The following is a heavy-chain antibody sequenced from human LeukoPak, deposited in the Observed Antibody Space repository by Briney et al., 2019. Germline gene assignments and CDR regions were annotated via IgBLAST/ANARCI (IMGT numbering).Heavy chain of an antibody. CDR1: GYTFTSYG. J-gene: IGHJ4*02. V-gene: IGHV1-8*01. CDR3: ARSKCSGGSCYDRY. D-gene: IGHD2-15*01. CDR2: MNPNSGNT. Sequence: ASVKVSCKASGYTFTSYGINWVRQATGQGLEWMGWMNPNSGNTGYAQKFQGRVTMTRNTSISTAYMELSSLRSEDTAVYYCARSKCSGGSCYDRYWGQGTLVTVSS.